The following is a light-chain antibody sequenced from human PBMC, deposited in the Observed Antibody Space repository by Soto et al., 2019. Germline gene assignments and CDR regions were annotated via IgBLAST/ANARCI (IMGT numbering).Light chain of an antibody. V-gene: IGKV1-39*01. J-gene: IGKJ1*01. CDR1: QTVSRY. Sequence: DIQLTQSPSSLSASVGDTVTITCRASQTVSRYLNWYQQKSGTAPKLLIYAASTLHTGVPSRFSGRGSGTDFPLTINNLQREDFADYFCQQTYSNLWTFGQGTKVEIK. CDR2: AAS. CDR3: QQTYSNLWT.